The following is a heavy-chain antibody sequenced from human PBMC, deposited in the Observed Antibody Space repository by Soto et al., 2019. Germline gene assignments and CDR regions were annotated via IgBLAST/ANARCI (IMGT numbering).Heavy chain of an antibody. J-gene: IGHJ4*02. D-gene: IGHD2-15*01. Sequence: QVQLQESGPGLVKPSETLSLTCTVSGGSISSYSWSWIRQPPRKGLEWIGHIFYSGSTYHNPSLKGRVTLSVDTSERFSSLKLGSVAAADTAVYYCASVAPDSAQDYWGQGTLVTVSS. CDR2: IFYSGST. CDR3: ASVAPDSAQDY. V-gene: IGHV4-59*01. CDR1: GGSISSYS.